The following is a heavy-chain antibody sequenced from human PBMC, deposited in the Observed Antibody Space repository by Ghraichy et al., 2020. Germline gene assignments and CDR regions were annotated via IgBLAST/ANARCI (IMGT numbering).Heavy chain of an antibody. J-gene: IGHJ6*02. CDR2: SYYSGST. Sequence: SETLSLTCTVSGGSISSSSYYWGWIRQPPGKGLEWIGNSYYSGSTYYNPSLKSRVTISVDTSKNPFSLKLSSVTAADTAVYSCARHWDRAHGMHVWGQGTTVTVSS. CDR3: ARHWDRAHGMHV. D-gene: IGHD1-26*01. V-gene: IGHV4-39*01. CDR1: GGSISSSSYY.